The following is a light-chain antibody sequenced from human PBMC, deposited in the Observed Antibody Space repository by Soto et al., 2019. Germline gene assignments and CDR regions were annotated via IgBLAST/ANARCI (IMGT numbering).Light chain of an antibody. J-gene: IGKJ3*01. CDR3: HKYHHWPPSFT. Sequence: EIVLTQSPATLSVSPGERATLSCRASQSVSSNLAWYQHKPGQAPRLLIYAASTRATGIPARFSGSGSGTDFTLTISSLQSEDFAVYYCHKYHHWPPSFTFGPGTKVDIK. V-gene: IGKV3-15*01. CDR1: QSVSSN. CDR2: AAS.